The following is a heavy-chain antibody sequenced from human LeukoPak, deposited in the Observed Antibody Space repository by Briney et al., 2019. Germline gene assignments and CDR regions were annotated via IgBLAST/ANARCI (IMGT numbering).Heavy chain of an antibody. CDR3: ARDIRSHRSGAIDI. D-gene: IGHD3-10*01. Sequence: GGSLRSPCAASGFPLSSYGIHWVRQAPGKGLEWVSVISYDGSKKYYADSVKGRFIISSDNSNNTLYLQMNSLRAEDTAVYHCARDIRSHRSGAIDIWGQGTMVTVSS. V-gene: IGHV3-30-3*01. J-gene: IGHJ3*02. CDR1: GFPLSSYG. CDR2: ISYDGSKK.